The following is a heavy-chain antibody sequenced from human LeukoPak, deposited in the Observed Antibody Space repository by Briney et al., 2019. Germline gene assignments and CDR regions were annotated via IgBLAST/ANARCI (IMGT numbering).Heavy chain of an antibody. D-gene: IGHD2-15*01. V-gene: IGHV4-59*08. CDR3: ARHATPLTTTCHFDN. J-gene: IGHJ4*02. CDR2: IYYSGSS. Sequence: SETLSLTCTVSGGSISSYYWSWIRQPPGKGLEWIGYIYYSGSSDYNPSLKSRVTMSVDTSKNQFSLKLSSVTAADTAVYYCARHATPLTTTCHFDNWGQGTLVTVSS. CDR1: GGSISSYY.